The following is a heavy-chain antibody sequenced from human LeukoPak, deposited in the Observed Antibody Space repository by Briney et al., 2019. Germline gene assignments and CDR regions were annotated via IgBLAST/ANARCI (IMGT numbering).Heavy chain of an antibody. Sequence: PGGSLRLSCAASGFTFSSYSMNWVRQAPGKGLEWVSSISSRSSYIYYADSVKGRFTISRGNAKNSLYLQMNSLRAEDTAVYYCARGRDDYVWGSYRYEPYYFDFWGQGTLVTVSS. V-gene: IGHV3-21*01. CDR3: ARGRDDYVWGSYRYEPYYFDF. J-gene: IGHJ4*02. CDR2: ISSRSSYI. CDR1: GFTFSSYS. D-gene: IGHD3-16*02.